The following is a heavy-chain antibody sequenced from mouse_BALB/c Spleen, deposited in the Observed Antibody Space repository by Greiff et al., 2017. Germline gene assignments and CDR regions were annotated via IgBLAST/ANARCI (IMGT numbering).Heavy chain of an antibody. CDR1: GFNIKDTY. CDR3: AGAYRDY. Sequence: VQLQQSGAELVKPGASVKLSCTASGFNIKDTYMHWVKQRPEQGLVWIGRIDPANGNTKYDPTFQGKATITADTSSNTAYLQLSSLTSEDTAVYYCAGAYRDYWGQGTTVTVSS. D-gene: IGHD2-12*01. CDR2: IDPANGNT. V-gene: IGHV14-3*02. J-gene: IGHJ4*01.